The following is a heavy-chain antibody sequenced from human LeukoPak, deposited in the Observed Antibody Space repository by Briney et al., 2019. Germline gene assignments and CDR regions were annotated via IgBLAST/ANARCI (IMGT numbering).Heavy chain of an antibody. Sequence: GGSLRLSCAASGFTFSSYYMSWVRQAPGTGLEWVANIKQDGSEKYYVDSVKGRFTISRDNAKNSLDLQMSSLRVEDTAVYYCGNLLLGVFDRLGGGGMVGVFSVSTRGR. CDR3: GNLLLGVFDRLGGGGMVGVFSVST. CDR2: IKQDGSEK. D-gene: IGHD3-16*01. V-gene: IGHV3-7*01. CDR1: GFTFSSYY. J-gene: IGHJ2*01.